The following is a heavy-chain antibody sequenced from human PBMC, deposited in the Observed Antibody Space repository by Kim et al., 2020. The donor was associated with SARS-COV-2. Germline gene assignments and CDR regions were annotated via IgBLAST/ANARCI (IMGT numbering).Heavy chain of an antibody. V-gene: IGHV3-21*01. Sequence: VKGRFTITRDNAKNSLYLQMNSLRAEDTAVYYCARDMQRHYYDSSGYYLVWGQGTLVTVSS. CDR3: ARDMQRHYYDSSGYYLV. D-gene: IGHD3-22*01. J-gene: IGHJ4*02.